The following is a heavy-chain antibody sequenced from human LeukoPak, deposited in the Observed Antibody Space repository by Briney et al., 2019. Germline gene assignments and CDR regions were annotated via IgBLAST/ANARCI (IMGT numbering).Heavy chain of an antibody. D-gene: IGHD3-3*01. J-gene: IGHJ4*02. Sequence: GGSLRLSCTASGFTFGDYVVSWFRQAPGKGLEWVGFVRTKPYGGTTEYAASVKGRFTISRDDPESIAYLQMNSLKTEDTAVYYCTRGSDTIFGVARDGFDSWGQGTLVTVSS. CDR1: GFTFGDYV. CDR2: VRTKPYGGTT. CDR3: TRGSDTIFGVARDGFDS. V-gene: IGHV3-49*03.